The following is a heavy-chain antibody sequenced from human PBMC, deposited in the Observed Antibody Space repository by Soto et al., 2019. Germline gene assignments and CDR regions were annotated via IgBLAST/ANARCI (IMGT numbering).Heavy chain of an antibody. CDR2: INAANGNT. J-gene: IGHJ4*02. CDR3: ARVSFETSGYADY. V-gene: IGHV1-3*01. D-gene: IGHD3-22*01. Sequence: ASVTVSCKASGYIFSTYTMRWVRQAPGQRLEWMGWINAANGNTKYSQNFQGRVTISRDTSASTAYLELSSLRSEDTAVYYCARVSFETSGYADYWGQGTLVTVSS. CDR1: GYIFSTYT.